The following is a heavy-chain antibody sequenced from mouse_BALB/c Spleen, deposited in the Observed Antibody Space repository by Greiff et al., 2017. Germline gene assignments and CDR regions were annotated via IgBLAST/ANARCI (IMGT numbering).Heavy chain of an antibody. D-gene: IGHD1-1*01. V-gene: IGHV1-87*01. CDR1: GYTFTSYW. CDR2: IYPGDGDT. CDR3: ARNYYGSSYGWYFDV. J-gene: IGHJ1*01. Sequence: QVQLQQSGAELARPGASVKLSCKASGYTFTSYWMQWVKQRPGQGLEWIGAIYPGDGDTRYTQKFKGKATLTADKSSSTAYMQLSSLASEDSAVYYCARNYYGSSYGWYFDVWGAGTTVTVSS.